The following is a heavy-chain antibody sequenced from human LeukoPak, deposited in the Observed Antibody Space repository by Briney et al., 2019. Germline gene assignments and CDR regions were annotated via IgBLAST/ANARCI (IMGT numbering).Heavy chain of an antibody. Sequence: GGSLRLSCAAAGFTFSNYAMSWVRQAPGKGLEWVAAISDDGDSTKYAGSVKGRFTISRDNSKNTLYLRMNSLRAEDTAVYYCTKDWRADYWGQGTLVTVSS. CDR2: ISDDGDST. J-gene: IGHJ4*02. CDR1: GFTFSNYA. V-gene: IGHV3-23*01. CDR3: TKDWRADY.